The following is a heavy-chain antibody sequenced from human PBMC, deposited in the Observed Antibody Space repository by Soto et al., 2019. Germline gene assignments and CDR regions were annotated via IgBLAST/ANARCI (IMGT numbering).Heavy chain of an antibody. J-gene: IGHJ4*02. Sequence: GGSRRLSCAASGFTFRDYYMSWIRQAPGKGLEWVSYISSSGSTIYYADSVKGRFTISRDNAKNSLYLQMNSLRAEDTAVYYCARVKRPSSGYEDRGYWGQGTLVTVSS. CDR1: GFTFRDYY. CDR3: ARVKRPSSGYEDRGY. V-gene: IGHV3-11*01. D-gene: IGHD5-12*01. CDR2: ISSSGSTI.